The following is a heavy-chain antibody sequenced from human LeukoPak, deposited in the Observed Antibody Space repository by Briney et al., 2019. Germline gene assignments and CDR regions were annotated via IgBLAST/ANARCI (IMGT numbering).Heavy chain of an antibody. J-gene: IGHJ4*02. V-gene: IGHV3-7*01. CDR1: GFTFTTYW. CDR2: IKQDGSEK. D-gene: IGHD5-12*01. CDR3: ASAEIVATIFTNPLDY. Sequence: PGGSLRLSCAASGFTFTTYWMGWVRQAPGKGLEWVANIKQDGSEKYYGDSVKGRFTISRDNAKNSLSLQMNSLRAEDTAVYYCASAEIVATIFTNPLDYWGQGTLVTVSS.